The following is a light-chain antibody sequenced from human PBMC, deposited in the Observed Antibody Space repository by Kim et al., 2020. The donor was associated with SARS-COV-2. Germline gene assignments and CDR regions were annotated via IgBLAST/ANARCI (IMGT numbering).Light chain of an antibody. V-gene: IGLV3-19*01. CDR2: GKN. J-gene: IGLJ2*01. Sequence: SSELTQDPAVSVALGQTVRITCQGDSLRSYYASWYQQKPGQAPILVIYGKNNRPSGIPDRFSGSASGNTASLTITGVQAEDEGDLYCNSRDSSGNHLVFG. CDR3: NSRDSSGNHLV. CDR1: SLRSYY.